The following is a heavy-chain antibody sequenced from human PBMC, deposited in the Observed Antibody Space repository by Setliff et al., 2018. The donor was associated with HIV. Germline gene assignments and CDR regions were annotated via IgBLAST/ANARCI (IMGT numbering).Heavy chain of an antibody. J-gene: IGHJ3*01. Sequence: SVKVSCKASGGTFSSYAISWVRQAPGQGLEWMGGIIPILGIANYAQRFQGRVSMTRDTSTSTVYMELSSLRSEDTAVYYCARGQASNDYGVSFWGQGTMVTVSS. V-gene: IGHV1-69*10. CDR2: IIPILGIA. D-gene: IGHD4-17*01. CDR3: ARGQASNDYGVSF. CDR1: GGTFSSYA.